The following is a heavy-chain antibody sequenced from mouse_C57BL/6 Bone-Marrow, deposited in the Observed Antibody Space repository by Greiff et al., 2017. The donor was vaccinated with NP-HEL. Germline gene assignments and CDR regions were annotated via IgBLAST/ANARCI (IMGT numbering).Heavy chain of an antibody. V-gene: IGHV1-22*01. D-gene: IGHD2-3*01. CDR3: AGGYWGYFDV. CDR2: INPNNGGT. CDR1: GYTFTDYN. Sequence: EVQLQQSGPELVKPGASVKMSCKASGYTFTDYNMHWVKQSHGKSLEWIGYINPNNGGTSYNQKFKGKATLTGNKSSSTAYMELRSLTSEDSAVYYCAGGYWGYFDVWGTGTTVTVSS. J-gene: IGHJ1*03.